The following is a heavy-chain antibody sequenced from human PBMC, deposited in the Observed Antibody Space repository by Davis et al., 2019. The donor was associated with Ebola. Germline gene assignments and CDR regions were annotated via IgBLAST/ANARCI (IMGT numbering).Heavy chain of an antibody. J-gene: IGHJ4*02. D-gene: IGHD2-2*01. CDR2: INPSGGST. V-gene: IGHV1-46*01. CDR3: ARAYCSSTSCYLYFDY. CDR1: GYTFTSYY. Sequence: ASVKVSCKASGYTFTSYYMHWVRQAPRQGLEWMGIINPSGGSTSYAQKFQGRVTMTRDTSTSTVYMELSSLRSEDTAVYYCARAYCSSTSCYLYFDYWGQGTLVTVSS.